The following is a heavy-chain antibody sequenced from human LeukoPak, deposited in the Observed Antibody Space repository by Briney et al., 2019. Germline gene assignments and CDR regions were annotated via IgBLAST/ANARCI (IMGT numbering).Heavy chain of an antibody. D-gene: IGHD2-15*01. CDR2: IKSKADGGTT. CDR1: GFTFSNAW. V-gene: IGHV3-15*01. J-gene: IGHJ4*02. Sequence: GGSLRLSCAASGFTFSNAWMSWVRQAPGRGLEWVGRIKSKADGGTTDYAAPVKGRFTISRDDSKNTLYLQMNSPKTEDTAVYYCTTASSGGSFKPYYFDYWGQGTLVTVSS. CDR3: TTASSGGSFKPYYFDY.